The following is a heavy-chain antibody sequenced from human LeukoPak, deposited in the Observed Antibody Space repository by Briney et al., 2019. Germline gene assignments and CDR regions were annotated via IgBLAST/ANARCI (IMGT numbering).Heavy chain of an antibody. CDR2: IYYSGST. V-gene: IGHV4-31*03. CDR3: ARDRWSSGWDP. CDR1: GGSISSGGYY. J-gene: IGHJ4*02. Sequence: SETLSLTCTVSGGSISSGGYYWSWIRQHPGKGLEWIGYIYYSGSTYYNPSLKSRVTISVDTSKNQFSLKLSSVTAADTAVYYCARDRWSSGWDPWGQGTLATVSS. D-gene: IGHD6-19*01.